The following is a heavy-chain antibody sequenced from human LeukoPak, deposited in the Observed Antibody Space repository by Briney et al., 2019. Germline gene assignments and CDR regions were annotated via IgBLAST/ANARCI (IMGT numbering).Heavy chain of an antibody. J-gene: IGHJ6*02. D-gene: IGHD3-22*01. CDR2: IYYSGST. CDR1: GGSISSYY. Sequence: PSETLSLTCTVSGGSISSYYWSWIRQPPGKGLEWIGYIYYSGSTNYNPSLKSRVTISVDTSKNQFSLKLSSVTAADTAVYYCAREPILSYYDSSGTPSELYYGMDVWGQGTTVTVSS. V-gene: IGHV4-59*01. CDR3: AREPILSYYDSSGTPSELYYGMDV.